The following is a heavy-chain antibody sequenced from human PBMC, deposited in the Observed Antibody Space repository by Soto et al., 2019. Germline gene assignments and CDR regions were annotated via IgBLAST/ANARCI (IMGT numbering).Heavy chain of an antibody. CDR2: IYPGDSDT. J-gene: IGHJ6*02. CDR1: GYSFTSYW. D-gene: IGHD6-13*01. V-gene: IGHV5-51*01. Sequence: GESLTISCKGSGYSFTSYWIGWVRQMPGKGLEWMGIIYPGDSDTRYSPSFQGQVTISADKSISTAYLQWSSLKASDTAMYYFARTSAAGKYYYGMDVWGQGTTVTVSS. CDR3: ARTSAAGKYYYGMDV.